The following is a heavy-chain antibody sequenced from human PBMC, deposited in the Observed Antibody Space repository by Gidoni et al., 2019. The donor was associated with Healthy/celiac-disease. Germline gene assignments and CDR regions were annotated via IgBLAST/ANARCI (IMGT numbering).Heavy chain of an antibody. D-gene: IGHD6-25*01. CDR3: AKDLSRLRVFDY. CDR1: GFTFSSYA. CDR2: ISGSGGST. J-gene: IGHJ4*02. Sequence: EVQLLESGGGLVQPGGSLRLSCAASGFTFSSYAMSWVRQAPGKGLEWVSAISGSGGSTYDADSVKGRFTISRDNSKNTLYLQMNSLRAEDTAVYYCAKDLSRLRVFDYWGQGTLVTVSS. V-gene: IGHV3-23*01.